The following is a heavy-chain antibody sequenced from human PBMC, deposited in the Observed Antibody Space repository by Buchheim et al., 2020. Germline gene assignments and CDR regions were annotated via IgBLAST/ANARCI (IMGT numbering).Heavy chain of an antibody. CDR3: AKEVGGSYPDY. CDR1: GFTFSSYG. Sequence: QVQLVESGGGVVQPGRSLRLSCAASGFTFSSYGMHWVRQAPGKGLEWVAVISYDGSNKYYADSVKGRFTISRDNSKNPLYLQMNSLRAEDTAVYYCAKEVGGSYPDYWGQGTL. D-gene: IGHD1-26*01. V-gene: IGHV3-30*18. J-gene: IGHJ4*02. CDR2: ISYDGSNK.